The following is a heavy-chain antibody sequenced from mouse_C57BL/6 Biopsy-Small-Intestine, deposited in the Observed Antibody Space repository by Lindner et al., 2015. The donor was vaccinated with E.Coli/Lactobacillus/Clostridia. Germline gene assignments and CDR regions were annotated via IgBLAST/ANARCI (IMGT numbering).Heavy chain of an antibody. CDR2: MKPNSGNT. V-gene: IGHV1-81*01. D-gene: IGHD1-1*01. J-gene: IGHJ2*01. Sequence: SVKVSCKGSGYYFNSYDINWVRQAAGQGLEWMGWMKPNSGNTGYAQKFQGRVTMTRNTSISTAYMELSSLRPEDTAVYFCARGELAARWNYFDYWGQGTLVTVSS. CDR3: ARGELAARWNYFDY. CDR1: GYYFNSYD.